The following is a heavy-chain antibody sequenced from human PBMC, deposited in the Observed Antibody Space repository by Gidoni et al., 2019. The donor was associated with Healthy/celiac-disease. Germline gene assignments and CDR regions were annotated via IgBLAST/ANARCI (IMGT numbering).Heavy chain of an antibody. V-gene: IGHV3-23*01. CDR2: ISGSGGRT. CDR3: AKDLPGAAAG. CDR1: AFTFSSYA. Sequence: EVQLLESGGGLVQPAGSLRLSCAASAFTFSSYAMSWVRQAPGRELEWGSGISGSGGRTYYADSVKGRFTISRDNSKNTLYLQRNSLRAEDTAVYYCAKDLPGAAAGWGQGTLVTVSS. J-gene: IGHJ1*01. D-gene: IGHD6-13*01.